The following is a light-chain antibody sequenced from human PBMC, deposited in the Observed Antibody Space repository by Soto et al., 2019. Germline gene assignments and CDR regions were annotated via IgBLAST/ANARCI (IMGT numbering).Light chain of an antibody. CDR3: QQLNSYPL. Sequence: DIQLTQSPSFLSASVGDRVTITCRASQGISSYLAWYQQKPGKALKLLIYAASTLQSGVPSRFSGSGSGTEFTLTISSLQPEDFATCYCQQLNSYPLFGPGTKVDIK. CDR2: AAS. CDR1: QGISSY. V-gene: IGKV1-9*01. J-gene: IGKJ3*01.